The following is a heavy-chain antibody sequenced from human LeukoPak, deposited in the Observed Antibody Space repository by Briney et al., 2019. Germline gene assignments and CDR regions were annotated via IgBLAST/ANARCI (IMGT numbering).Heavy chain of an antibody. Sequence: GGSLRLSCAASGFTFSSYSMNWVRQAPGKGLEWVSYISSRSATIYYADSVKGRFTISRGNAKNSLYLQMNSLRAEDTAVYYCARGKGASSGFYRGKGFDPWGQGTLVTVSS. CDR2: ISSRSATI. CDR3: ARGKGASSGFYRGKGFDP. CDR1: GFTFSSYS. J-gene: IGHJ5*02. D-gene: IGHD6-19*01. V-gene: IGHV3-48*01.